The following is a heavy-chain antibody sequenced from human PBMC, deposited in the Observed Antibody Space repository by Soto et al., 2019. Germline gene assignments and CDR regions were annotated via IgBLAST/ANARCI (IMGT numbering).Heavy chain of an antibody. J-gene: IGHJ3*02. Sequence: ASVKVSCKVSGYTLTELSMHGVLQSPVKGLDWMGGFDPEDGETIYAQKFQGRVTMTEDTSTDTAYMELSSLRSEDTAVYYCATPPHRVGATDDAFDIWGQGTMVTVSS. D-gene: IGHD1-26*01. CDR3: ATPPHRVGATDDAFDI. CDR2: FDPEDGET. V-gene: IGHV1-24*01. CDR1: GYTLTELS.